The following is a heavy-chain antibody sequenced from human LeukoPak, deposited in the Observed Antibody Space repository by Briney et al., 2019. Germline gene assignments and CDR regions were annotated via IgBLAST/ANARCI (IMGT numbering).Heavy chain of an antibody. V-gene: IGHV4-59*01. CDR1: GGSINSYY. CDR2: IYYSGTT. J-gene: IGHJ6*03. CDR3: ASIDESYYYMDV. D-gene: IGHD1-26*01. Sequence: SETLSLTCTVSGGSINSYYWNWIRQPPGKGLEWIGYIYYSGTTNYNPSLKSRVTISVDTSKNQFSLRLSSVTAADTAVYYCASIDESYYYMDVWGKGTTVTVSS.